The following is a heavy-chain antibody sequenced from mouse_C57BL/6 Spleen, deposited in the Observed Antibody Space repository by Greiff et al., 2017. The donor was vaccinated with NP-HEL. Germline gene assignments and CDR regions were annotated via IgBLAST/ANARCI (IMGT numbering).Heavy chain of an antibody. V-gene: IGHV14-1*01. J-gene: IGHJ2*01. CDR3: TTVTTVVEEYYFDY. CDR2: IDPEDGDT. Sequence: EVQLQQSGAELVRPGASVKLSCTASGFNIKDYYMHWVKQRPEQGLEWIGRIDPEDGDTEYAPKFQGKATMTADTSSNTAYLQLSSLTSEDTAVYYCTTVTTVVEEYYFDYWGQCTTLTVSS. D-gene: IGHD1-1*01. CDR1: GFNIKDYY.